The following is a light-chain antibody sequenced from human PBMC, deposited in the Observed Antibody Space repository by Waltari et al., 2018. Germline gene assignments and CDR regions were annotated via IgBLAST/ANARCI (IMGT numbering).Light chain of an antibody. CDR2: EVS. CDR3: TSYISSSIVI. CDR1: SSDVDGYNY. Sequence: QSALTQPASLSGSPGQSITISCTGASSDVDGYNYVSWYQHHPGKAPKLMIYEVSNRPSGVSNRFSGSKSGNTASLTISGLQAEDEADYYCTSYISSSIVIFGGGTKLTVL. V-gene: IGLV2-14*01. J-gene: IGLJ2*01.